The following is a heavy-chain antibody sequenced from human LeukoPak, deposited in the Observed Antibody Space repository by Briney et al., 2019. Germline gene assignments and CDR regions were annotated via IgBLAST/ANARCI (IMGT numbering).Heavy chain of an antibody. V-gene: IGHV1-24*01. J-gene: IGHJ4*02. CDR2: FDPEDDET. D-gene: IGHD1-7*01. CDR1: GYTLTELT. CDR3: ATRLELLPWGFDY. Sequence: ASVKVSCKVSGYTLTELTMHWVRQAPGKGLEWMGGFDPEDDETIYAQKFQGTVTMTEDTSTDTAYMELSSLRSEDTAVYYCATRLELLPWGFDYWGQGTLVTVSS.